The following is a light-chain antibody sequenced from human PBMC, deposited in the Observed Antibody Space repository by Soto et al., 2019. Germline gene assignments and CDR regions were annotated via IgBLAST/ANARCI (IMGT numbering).Light chain of an antibody. J-gene: IGKJ2*01. CDR3: QQYTRYSAYT. V-gene: IGKV1-5*03. Sequence: DIQMTQFPSTLYASIGDRVTITCRARQTISNWLAWYQQKPGKAPKLLIYKASILETGFPSRFSGSGSGTEFTLTICSLQPDDFATYYCQQYTRYSAYTFGQRTRLALK. CDR2: KAS. CDR1: QTISNW.